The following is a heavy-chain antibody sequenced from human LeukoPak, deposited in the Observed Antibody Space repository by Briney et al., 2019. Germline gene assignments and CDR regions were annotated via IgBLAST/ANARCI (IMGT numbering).Heavy chain of an antibody. J-gene: IGHJ4*02. CDR2: IIPIFGTA. CDR3: ARARGGDDILTLDY. CDR1: GGTFSSYA. Sequence: GASVKVSCKASGGTFSSYAISWVRQAPGQGLEWMGGIIPIFGTANYAQKFQGRVTITADKSTSTAYMELSSLRSEDTAVYYCARARGGDDILTLDYWGQGTLVTVSS. D-gene: IGHD3-9*01. V-gene: IGHV1-69*06.